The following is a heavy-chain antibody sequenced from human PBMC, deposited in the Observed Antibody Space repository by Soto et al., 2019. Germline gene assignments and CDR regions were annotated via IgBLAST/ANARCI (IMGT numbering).Heavy chain of an antibody. D-gene: IGHD3-16*01. Sequence: GGSLRLSCAASGFTFSSYGMHWVRQAPGKGLEWVSVISYDGSNKYYADSVKGRFTISRDNSRNTVYLQMNSLRADDTAVYYCAKDRLAGGFDYWGQGTLVTVSS. CDR2: ISYDGSNK. J-gene: IGHJ4*02. CDR3: AKDRLAGGFDY. V-gene: IGHV3-30*18. CDR1: GFTFSSYG.